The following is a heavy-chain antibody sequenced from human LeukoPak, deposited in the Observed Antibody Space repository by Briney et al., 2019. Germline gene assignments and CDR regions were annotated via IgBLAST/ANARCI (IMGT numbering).Heavy chain of an antibody. CDR3: ARDRVLLWFGESYYFDY. J-gene: IGHJ4*02. Sequence: ASVKVSCKTSGYTFTSYAMNWVRQAPGQGLEWMGWINTNTGNPTYAQGFTGRFVFSLDTSVSTAYLQISSLKAEDTAVYYCARDRVLLWFGESYYFDYWGQGTLVTVSS. CDR1: GYTFTSYA. CDR2: INTNTGNP. V-gene: IGHV7-4-1*02. D-gene: IGHD3-10*01.